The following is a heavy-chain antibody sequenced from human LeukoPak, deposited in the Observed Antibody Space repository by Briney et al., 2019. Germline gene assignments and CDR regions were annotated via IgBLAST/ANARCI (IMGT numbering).Heavy chain of an antibody. Sequence: GGSLRLSCAASGFSFSSYTMNWVRQAPGKGLEWVSSISGSSSYIYYADSVKGRFTISRDNAKNSLYLQMNSLRAEDTAVYYCARVGYYDSSGYSPDSWGQGTLVTVSS. D-gene: IGHD3-22*01. CDR2: ISGSSSYI. CDR3: ARVGYYDSSGYSPDS. CDR1: GFSFSSYT. V-gene: IGHV3-21*01. J-gene: IGHJ5*01.